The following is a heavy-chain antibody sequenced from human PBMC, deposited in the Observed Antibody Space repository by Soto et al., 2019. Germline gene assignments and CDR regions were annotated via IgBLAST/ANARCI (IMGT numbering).Heavy chain of an antibody. CDR1: GFTVSSNY. V-gene: IGHV3-53*01. CDR2: IYSGGST. J-gene: IGHJ5*02. CDR3: ARQISSVRWSDP. Sequence: GGSLRLSCAASGFTVSSNYMSWVRQAPGKGLEWVSVIYSGGSTYYADSVKGRFTISRDNSKNTLYLQMNSLRAEDTAVYYCARQISSVRWSDPWGQEPWSPSPQ. D-gene: IGHD2-2*01.